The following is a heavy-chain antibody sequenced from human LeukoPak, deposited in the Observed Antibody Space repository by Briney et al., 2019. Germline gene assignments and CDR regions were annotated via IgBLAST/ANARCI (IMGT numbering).Heavy chain of an antibody. V-gene: IGHV3-23*01. D-gene: IGHD1-26*01. CDR2: ISASGGNS. CDR3: ARDIELSC. Sequence: GGSLRLSCEASGFTFSVSAMSWVRQASGRGLEWVSLISASGGNSYYADSVKGRFTVSRDSSKNTLHLQMHSLRAEDTAVYYCARDIELSCWGQGTLVTVSS. J-gene: IGHJ4*02. CDR1: GFTFSVSA.